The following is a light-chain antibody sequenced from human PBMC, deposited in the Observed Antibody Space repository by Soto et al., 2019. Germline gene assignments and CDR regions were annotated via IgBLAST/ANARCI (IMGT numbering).Light chain of an antibody. CDR2: DAA. Sequence: DIQMTQSPYSLSAAVGDRVTIACRASQNINTYLNWYQQKPGKAPKLLMFDAASLQSGVPSRFSGSGSRTDFTLTITSLQPEDFATYYCQQTSSAPFTCGPGTKVDIK. CDR1: QNINTY. J-gene: IGKJ3*01. V-gene: IGKV1-39*01. CDR3: QQTSSAPFT.